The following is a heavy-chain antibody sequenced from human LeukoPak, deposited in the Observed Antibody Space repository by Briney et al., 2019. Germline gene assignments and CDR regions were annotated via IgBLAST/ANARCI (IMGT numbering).Heavy chain of an antibody. Sequence: ASVKVSCKASGYTFTSYGISWVRQAPGQGLEWMGWISAYNGNTNYAQKLQGRVTMTTDTSTSTAYMELRSLRSDDTAVYYCARAGTALGYCSSTSCYGGAFDIWGQGTMVTVSS. CDR1: GYTFTSYG. V-gene: IGHV1-18*01. CDR3: ARAGTALGYCSSTSCYGGAFDI. J-gene: IGHJ3*02. CDR2: ISAYNGNT. D-gene: IGHD2-2*01.